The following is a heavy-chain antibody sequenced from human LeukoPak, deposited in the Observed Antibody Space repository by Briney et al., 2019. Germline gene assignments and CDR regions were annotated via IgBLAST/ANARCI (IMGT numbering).Heavy chain of an antibody. D-gene: IGHD5/OR15-5a*01. J-gene: IGHJ4*02. Sequence: SETLSLTCTVSGGSISSYYWSWIRQPPGKGLEWNGYIYYSGSTNYNPSLKSRVTISVDTSKNQFSLKLSSVTAADTAVYYGARGASRDYFDYWGQGTLVTVSS. CDR2: IYYSGST. V-gene: IGHV4-59*01. CDR3: ARGASRDYFDY. CDR1: GGSISSYY.